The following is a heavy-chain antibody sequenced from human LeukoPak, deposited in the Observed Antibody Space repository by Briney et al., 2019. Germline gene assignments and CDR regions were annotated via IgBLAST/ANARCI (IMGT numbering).Heavy chain of an antibody. CDR1: GYTFTSYD. CDR2: INPSGSST. V-gene: IGHV1-46*01. D-gene: IGHD1-1*01. CDR3: ARGKSERGRNWFDP. J-gene: IGHJ5*02. Sequence: ASVKVSCKASGYTFTSYDINWVRQAPGQGLEWLGLINPSGSSTLYAQKFQGRVTMTRDRFTNTAYMELSSLRSEDTAVYFCARGKSERGRNWFDPWGQGTLVTVSS.